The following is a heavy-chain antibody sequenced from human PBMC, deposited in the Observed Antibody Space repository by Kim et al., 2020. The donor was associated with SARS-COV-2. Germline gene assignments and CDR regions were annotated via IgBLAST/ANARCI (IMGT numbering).Heavy chain of an antibody. CDR1: GFTFSSYG. CDR3: AKDSDYDFWSGYLSWVDTFTNYGMDV. D-gene: IGHD3-3*01. CDR2: ISYDGSNK. J-gene: IGHJ6*02. Sequence: GALRLSCAASGFTFSSYGMHWVRQAPGKGLEWVAVISYDGSNKYYADSVKGRFTISRDNSKNTLYLQMNSLRAEDTAVYYCAKDSDYDFWSGYLSWVDTFTNYGMDVWGQGTTVTVSS. V-gene: IGHV3-30*18.